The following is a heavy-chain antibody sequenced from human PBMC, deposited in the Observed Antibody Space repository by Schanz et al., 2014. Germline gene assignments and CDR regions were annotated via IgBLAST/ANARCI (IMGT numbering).Heavy chain of an antibody. CDR1: GNGFTGYF. Sequence: QVQRVQSGVGGKKPGASVKVSGKASGNGFTGYFWNWGRPAQGQGVEWMGRINPSSGGTNEAQKFQDRATLTTDTSTSTAYMELRSLRSDATAVYYCARNIIATARAYDIWGQGTMVTVSS. J-gene: IGHJ3*02. D-gene: IGHD6-13*01. V-gene: IGHV1-2*02. CDR3: ARNIIATARAYDI. CDR2: INPSSGGT.